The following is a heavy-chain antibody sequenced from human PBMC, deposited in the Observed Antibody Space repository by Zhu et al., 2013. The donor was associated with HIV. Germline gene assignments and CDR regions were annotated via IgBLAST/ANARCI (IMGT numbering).Heavy chain of an antibody. V-gene: IGHV1-46*03. J-gene: IGHJ3*02. D-gene: IGHD2-15*01. CDR1: GYTFTSYY. Sequence: QVQLVQSGAEVKKPGASVKVSCKASGYTFTSYYMHWVRQAPGQGLEWMGIINPSGGSTSYAQKFQGRVTMTRDTSTSTVYMELSSLRSEDTAVYYCASHYCSGGSCYPGLTDAFDIWGQGTMVTVSS. CDR2: INPSGGST. CDR3: ASHYCSGGSCYPGLTDAFDI.